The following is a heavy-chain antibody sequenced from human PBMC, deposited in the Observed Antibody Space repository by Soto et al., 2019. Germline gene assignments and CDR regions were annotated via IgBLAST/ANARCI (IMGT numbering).Heavy chain of an antibody. V-gene: IGHV2-5*02. CDR3: AHLSSGFDY. J-gene: IGHJ4*02. CDR1: GFSLSTSGVG. D-gene: IGHD3-22*01. Sequence: QITLKESGPTLVKPTQTLTLTCTFSGFSLSTSGVGVGWIRQPPGNALEWLALIYWDDDKRYSPSLKSRLTNTKNTSKNQVVLTMTNMDPVDTATYYCAHLSSGFDYWGQGTLVTVSS. CDR2: IYWDDDK.